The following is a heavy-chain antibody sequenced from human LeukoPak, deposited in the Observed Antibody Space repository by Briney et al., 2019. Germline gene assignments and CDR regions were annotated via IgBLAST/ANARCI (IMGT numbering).Heavy chain of an antibody. CDR2: ITANGDRT. J-gene: IGHJ4*02. Sequence: GGSLRLSCAASGSTFSTYSMNWVRQAPGKGLEWVSSITANGDRTYYADSAKGRFTISRDNSKNTLFLEMSSLSAEDTALYYCATFGIIIRNNYFDFWGQGTQVTVSS. V-gene: IGHV3-23*01. CDR3: ATFGIIIRNNYFDF. CDR1: GSTFSTYS. D-gene: IGHD3-3*01.